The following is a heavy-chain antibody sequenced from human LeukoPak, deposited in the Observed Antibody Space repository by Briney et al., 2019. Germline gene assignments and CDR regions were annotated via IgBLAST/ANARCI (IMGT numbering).Heavy chain of an antibody. CDR3: ARDPSRDSSGFPFDY. D-gene: IGHD3-22*01. V-gene: IGHV1-2*02. J-gene: IGHJ4*01. CDR2: INLDSGVR. CDR1: GYTFIGYY. Sequence: ASVKVSCKASGYTFIGYYMQWVRQAPGQGPEWMGWINLDSGVRNLAQKFQGRITLTTDTSISTAFMELSRLTSDDTAVYYCARDPSRDSSGFPFDYWGHGTLVTVSS.